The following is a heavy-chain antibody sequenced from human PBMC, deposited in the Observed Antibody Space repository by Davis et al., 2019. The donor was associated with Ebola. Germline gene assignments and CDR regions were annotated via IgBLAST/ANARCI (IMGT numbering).Heavy chain of an antibody. D-gene: IGHD1-7*01. CDR2: ISSSSSYI. J-gene: IGHJ4*02. CDR3: ARVAVYNWNYRFDY. CDR1: GYTFSSYS. Sequence: GGSLRLSCAASGYTFSSYSMNWVRQAPGKGLEWVSSISSSSSYIYYADSVKGRFTISRNNAKNSLYLQMNSLRDEDTAVYYCARVAVYNWNYRFDYWGQGTLVTVSS. V-gene: IGHV3-21*01.